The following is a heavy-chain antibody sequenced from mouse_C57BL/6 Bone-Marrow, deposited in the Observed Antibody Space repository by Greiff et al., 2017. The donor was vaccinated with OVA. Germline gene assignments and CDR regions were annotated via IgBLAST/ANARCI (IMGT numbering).Heavy chain of an antibody. V-gene: IGHV1-50*01. CDR3: ARPPFITTVVDAMDY. CDR1: GYTFTSYW. D-gene: IGHD1-1*01. J-gene: IGHJ4*01. CDR2: IDPSDSYT. Sequence: QVQLQQSGAELVKPGASVKLSCKASGYTFTSYWMQWVKQRPGQGLEWIGEIDPSDSYTNYNQKFKGKATLTVDTSSSTAYMQLSSLTSEDSAVYYSARPPFITTVVDAMDYWGQGTSVTVSS.